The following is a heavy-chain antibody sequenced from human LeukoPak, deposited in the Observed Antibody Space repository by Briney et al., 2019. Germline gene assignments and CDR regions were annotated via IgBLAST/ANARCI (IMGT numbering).Heavy chain of an antibody. D-gene: IGHD6-19*01. CDR3: ARTWSSGWFGGFDY. Sequence: ASVKVSCKASGGTFISYAISWVRQAPGQGLEWMGGIIPIFGTANYAQKFQGRVTITADESTSTAYMELSSLRSEDTDVYYCARTWSSGWFGGFDYWSQGTLVTVSS. CDR2: IIPIFGTA. CDR1: GGTFISYA. J-gene: IGHJ4*02. V-gene: IGHV1-69*13.